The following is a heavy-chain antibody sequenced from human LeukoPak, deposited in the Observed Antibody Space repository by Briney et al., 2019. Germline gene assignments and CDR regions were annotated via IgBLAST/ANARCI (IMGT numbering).Heavy chain of an antibody. V-gene: IGHV3-13*01. Sequence: PGGSLRLSCAASGFTFSSYDMHWVRQATGKGMEWVSSIGTAGATYYPGSLKARFTISRENAKTSLYLQMNSLRAGATAVYYCARVSKKSYDSDAFDIWGQGTMVTVSS. J-gene: IGHJ3*02. D-gene: IGHD5-12*01. CDR2: IGTAGAT. CDR3: ARVSKKSYDSDAFDI. CDR1: GFTFSSYD.